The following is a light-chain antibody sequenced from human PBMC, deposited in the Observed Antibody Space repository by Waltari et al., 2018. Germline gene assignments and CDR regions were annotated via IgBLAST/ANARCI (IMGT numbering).Light chain of an antibody. V-gene: IGLV2-11*01. CDR3: CSYAGSYTLV. Sequence: QSALTQPRPVSGSPGQSVTISCTGTSSDSGRFNYVSWHQQHPGKAPKLMIYDVNKRPSGVPDRFSGSKSGNTASLTISGLQAEDEADYYCCSYAGSYTLVFGGGTKLTVL. J-gene: IGLJ3*02. CDR2: DVN. CDR1: SSDSGRFNY.